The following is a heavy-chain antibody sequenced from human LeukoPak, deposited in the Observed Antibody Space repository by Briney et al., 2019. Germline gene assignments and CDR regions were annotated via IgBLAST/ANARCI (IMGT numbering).Heavy chain of an antibody. D-gene: IGHD6-19*01. CDR3: ARDQHSSGWHRHEIDY. V-gene: IGHV3-30-3*01. Sequence: GGSLRLSCSASGFTFSTYWMSWVRQAPGKGLEWVAVISYDGSNKYYADSVKGRFTISRDNSKNTLYLQMNSLRAEDTAVYYCARDQHSSGWHRHEIDYWGQGTLVTVSS. J-gene: IGHJ4*02. CDR1: GFTFSTYW. CDR2: ISYDGSNK.